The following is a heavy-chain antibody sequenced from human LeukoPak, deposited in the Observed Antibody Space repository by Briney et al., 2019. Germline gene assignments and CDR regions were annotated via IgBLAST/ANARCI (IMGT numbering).Heavy chain of an antibody. CDR3: ARARGYFDWLPPFDY. CDR2: INPNSGGT. CDR1: GYTFTGYY. Sequence: GASVKVSCKASGYTFTGYYMHWVRQAPGQGLEWMGWINPNSGGTNYAQKFQGRVTMTRDTSIGTAYMELSRLRSDDTAVYYCARARGYFDWLPPFDYWGQGTLVTVSS. V-gene: IGHV1-2*02. D-gene: IGHD3-9*01. J-gene: IGHJ4*02.